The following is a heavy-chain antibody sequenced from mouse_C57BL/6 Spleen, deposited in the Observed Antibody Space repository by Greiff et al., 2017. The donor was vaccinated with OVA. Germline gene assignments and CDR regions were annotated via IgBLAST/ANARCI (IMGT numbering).Heavy chain of an antibody. CDR3: ARHGSSYGYYAMDY. CDR1: GFTFSSYG. V-gene: IGHV5-6*01. Sequence: EVMLVESGGDLVKPGGSLKLSCAASGFTFSSYGMSWVRQTPDKRLEWVATISSGGSYTYYPDSVKGRFTISRDNAKNTLYLQMSSLKSEDTAMYYCARHGSSYGYYAMDYWGQGTSVTVSS. D-gene: IGHD1-1*01. CDR2: ISSGGSYT. J-gene: IGHJ4*01.